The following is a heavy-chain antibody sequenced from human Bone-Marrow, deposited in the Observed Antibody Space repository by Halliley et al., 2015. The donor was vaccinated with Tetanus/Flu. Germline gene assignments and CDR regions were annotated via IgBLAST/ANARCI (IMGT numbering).Heavy chain of an antibody. J-gene: IGHJ4*02. CDR3: AAQRRWQIDY. Sequence: LEGVSTISARGNYTYYADYGKGRFPISRDKARNTLYLQMNSLRADDTAIYFCAAQRRWQIDYWGQGPLVPVSS. CDR2: ISARGNYT. V-gene: IGHV3-23*01. D-gene: IGHD6-25*01.